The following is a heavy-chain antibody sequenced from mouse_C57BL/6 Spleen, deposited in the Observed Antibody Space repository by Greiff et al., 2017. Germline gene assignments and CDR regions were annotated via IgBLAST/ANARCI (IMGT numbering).Heavy chain of an antibody. V-gene: IGHV5-17*01. J-gene: IGHJ2*01. CDR2: ISSGSSTI. D-gene: IGHD2-5*01. Sequence: EVMLVESGGGLVKPGGSLKLSCAASGFTFSDYGMHWVRQAPEKGLEWVAYISSGSSTIYYADTVKSRFTISRDNAKNTLFLQMTSLRSEDTAMYYCARSYYSNSYYFDYWGQGTTLTVSS. CDR1: GFTFSDYG. CDR3: ARSYYSNSYYFDY.